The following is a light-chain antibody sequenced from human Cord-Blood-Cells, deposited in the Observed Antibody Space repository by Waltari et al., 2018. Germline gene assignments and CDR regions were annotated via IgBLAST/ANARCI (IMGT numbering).Light chain of an antibody. CDR3: QQYDNPLT. J-gene: IGKJ4*01. V-gene: IGKV1-33*01. Sequence: DIQMTQSPSSLSASVGDRVTITCQASQDIINYLNWYQQKPGKAPKPLIYDASNLETGVPSRFSGSRSGTDFTFTISSLQPEDIATYYCQQYDNPLTFGGGTKVEIK. CDR1: QDIINY. CDR2: DAS.